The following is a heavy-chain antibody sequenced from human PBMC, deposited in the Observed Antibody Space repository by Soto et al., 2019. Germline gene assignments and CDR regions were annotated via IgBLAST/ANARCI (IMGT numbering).Heavy chain of an antibody. J-gene: IGHJ1*01. CDR3: AREGPGARPEYFQH. CDR2: INPNSGGI. D-gene: IGHD2-2*01. Sequence: QVQLVQSGAEVKKPGASVKVSCKASGYTFTGYYMHWVRQAPGQGLEWMGWINPNSGGINYAQKFQGWVTMTRDTSISTAYMELSRLRSDDTAVYYCAREGPGARPEYFQHWGQGTLVTVSS. CDR1: GYTFTGYY. V-gene: IGHV1-2*04.